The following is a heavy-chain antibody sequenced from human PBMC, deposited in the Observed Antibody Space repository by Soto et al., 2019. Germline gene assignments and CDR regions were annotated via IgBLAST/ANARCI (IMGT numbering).Heavy chain of an antibody. CDR3: ARVAMAARPRWYNWFDP. V-gene: IGHV1-8*01. J-gene: IGHJ5*02. D-gene: IGHD2-21*01. CDR2: MNPNSGET. CDR1: GYTFTDYD. Sequence: QEQLVQSGAEVKKPGASVKVSCKTSGYTFTDYDINWVRQATGQGLGWIGWMNPNSGETGYAQKFQGRVTMTRSASLSTAYLELSSLRSEDTAVYYCARVAMAARPRWYNWFDPWGQGTLVTVSS.